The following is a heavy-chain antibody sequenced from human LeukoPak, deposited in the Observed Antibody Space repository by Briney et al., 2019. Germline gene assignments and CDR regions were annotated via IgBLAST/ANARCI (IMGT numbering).Heavy chain of an antibody. J-gene: IGHJ4*02. V-gene: IGHV3-23*01. CDR1: GFTFSSYA. CDR3: ANLDFRFVPTDY. Sequence: GGSLRLSCAASGFTFSSYAMSWVRQAPGKGLEWVSAISGSGGSTYSADSVKGRFTISRDNSKNTLYLQMNSLRAEDTAVYYCANLDFRFVPTDYWGQGTLVTVSS. D-gene: IGHD3-3*01. CDR2: ISGSGGST.